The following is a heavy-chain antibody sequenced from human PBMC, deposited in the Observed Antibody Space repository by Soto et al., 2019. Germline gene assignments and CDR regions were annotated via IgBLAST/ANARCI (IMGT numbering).Heavy chain of an antibody. J-gene: IGHJ6*02. Sequence: GGSLRLSCVASGFTFSSYSMNWVRQAPGKGLEWVSSISSSSSYIYYADSVKGRFTISRDNAKNSLYLQVNSLKASDTAMYYCASQNEYSSSLGMDVWGQGTTVTVSS. CDR2: ISSSSSYI. D-gene: IGHD6-6*01. CDR3: ASQNEYSSSLGMDV. CDR1: GFTFSSYS. V-gene: IGHV3-21*04.